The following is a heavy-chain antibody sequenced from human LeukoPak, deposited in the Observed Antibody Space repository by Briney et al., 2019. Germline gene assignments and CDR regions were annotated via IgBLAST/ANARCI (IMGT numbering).Heavy chain of an antibody. D-gene: IGHD3-16*01. CDR1: GDSISSSHW. V-gene: IGHV4-4*02. Sequence: SETLSLTCAVSGDSISSSHWWSWVRPPPGKGLEWIGEVYHTGDTNYNPSLKSRITISVDKSKNQFSLKLTSVTAADTAVYYCTRGGTDALSYWGQGTLVTVSS. J-gene: IGHJ4*02. CDR3: TRGGTDALSY. CDR2: VYHTGDT.